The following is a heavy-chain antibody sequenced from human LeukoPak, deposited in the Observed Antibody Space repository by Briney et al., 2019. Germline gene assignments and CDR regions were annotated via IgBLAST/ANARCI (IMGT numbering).Heavy chain of an antibody. J-gene: IGHJ6*03. Sequence: ASVKVSCKASGYTFTSYGISWVRQAPGQGLEWMGWISAYNGNTNYAQKLQGRVTMTTDTSTSTAYMELRSLRSDDTAVYYCARGRASNYYDSSGPYYYYMDVWGKGTTVTVSS. V-gene: IGHV1-18*01. CDR3: ARGRASNYYDSSGPYYYYMDV. D-gene: IGHD3-22*01. CDR1: GYTFTSYG. CDR2: ISAYNGNT.